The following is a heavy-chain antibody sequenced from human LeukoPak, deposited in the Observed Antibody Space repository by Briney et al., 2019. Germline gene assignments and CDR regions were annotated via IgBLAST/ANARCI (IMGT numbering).Heavy chain of an antibody. V-gene: IGHV3-30*02. Sequence: PGGSLRLSCAASGFSFSGYGMHWVRQVPGKGLEWVAFIRYDGSTKFYTDSVKGQFAISRDNSKNTLSLQMNSLRTEDTAVYYCAALHTGTFVDYWGQGTLVTVSS. CDR2: IRYDGSTK. J-gene: IGHJ4*02. CDR1: GFSFSGYG. D-gene: IGHD4-17*01. CDR3: AALHTGTFVDY.